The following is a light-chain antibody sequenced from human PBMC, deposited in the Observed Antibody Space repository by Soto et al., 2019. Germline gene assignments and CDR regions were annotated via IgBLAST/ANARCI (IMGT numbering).Light chain of an antibody. J-gene: IGKJ2*01. V-gene: IGKV3-20*01. CDR3: LQYGSSPQYT. CDR1: QSVSSSY. Sequence: EIVLTQSPGTLSLSPGERATLSCRASQSVSSSYLAWYQQKPGQAPRLLIYGASSRATGIPDRFSGSGSGTDFTLTISRLEPEDVAVYYCLQYGSSPQYTFGQGTKLEIK. CDR2: GAS.